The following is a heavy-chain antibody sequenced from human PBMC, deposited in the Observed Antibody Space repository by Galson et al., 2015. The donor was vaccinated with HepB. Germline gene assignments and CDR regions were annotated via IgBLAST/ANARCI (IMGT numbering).Heavy chain of an antibody. J-gene: IGHJ2*01. CDR1: GFTFSSYA. V-gene: IGHV3-30*04. CDR3: ARDCGIAAAGNELPYWYFDL. CDR2: ISYDGSNK. Sequence: SLRLSCAASGFTFSSYAMHWVRQAPSKGLEWVAVISYDGSNKYYADSVKGRFTISRDNSKNTLYLQMNSLRAEDTAVYYCARDCGIAAAGNELPYWYFDLWGRGTLVTVSS. D-gene: IGHD6-13*01.